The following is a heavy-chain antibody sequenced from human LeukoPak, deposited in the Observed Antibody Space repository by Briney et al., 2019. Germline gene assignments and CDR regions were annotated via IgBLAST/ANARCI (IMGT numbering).Heavy chain of an antibody. J-gene: IGHJ4*02. CDR1: GFTFNNAW. CDR2: IKSRTDGGTT. D-gene: IGHD3-10*01. V-gene: IGHV3-15*01. Sequence: PGGSLRLSCVASGFTFNNAWMSWVRQAPGKGLEWVGRIKSRTDGGTTDYAAPVRGSFTISRDDSKNTLSLQMNSLKTEDTAVYYCTTNHMVRGPLARDFWGLGTLVTVSS. CDR3: TTNHMVRGPLARDF.